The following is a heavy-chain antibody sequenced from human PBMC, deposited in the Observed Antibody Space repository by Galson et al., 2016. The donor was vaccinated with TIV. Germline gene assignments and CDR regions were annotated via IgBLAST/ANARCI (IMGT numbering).Heavy chain of an antibody. CDR1: GHTLSEIA. J-gene: IGHJ4*02. CDR3: ATVAWFPGLSLDS. V-gene: IGHV1-24*01. CDR2: FDPEAGRT. D-gene: IGHD3-22*01. Sequence: SCKVSGHTLSEIAMHWVRQAPGEGIEWVGGFDPEAGRTIYAQKFHGRVTVTEGTATDTAYMELNNLRSDDTAVYYCATVAWFPGLSLDSWGPGTRVIVSP.